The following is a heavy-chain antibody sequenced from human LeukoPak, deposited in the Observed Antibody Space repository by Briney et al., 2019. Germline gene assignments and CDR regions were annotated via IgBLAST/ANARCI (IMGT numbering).Heavy chain of an antibody. D-gene: IGHD3-22*01. CDR1: GFTFSSYG. J-gene: IGHJ3*02. CDR2: ISGSGGST. V-gene: IGHV3-23*01. CDR3: AKLRKWLLLEGAFDI. Sequence: PGGSLRLSCAASGFTFSSYGMSWVRQAPGKGLEWVSAISGSGGSTYYADSVKGRFTISRDNSKNTLYLQMNSLRAEDTAVYYCAKLRKWLLLEGAFDIWGQGTMVTVSS.